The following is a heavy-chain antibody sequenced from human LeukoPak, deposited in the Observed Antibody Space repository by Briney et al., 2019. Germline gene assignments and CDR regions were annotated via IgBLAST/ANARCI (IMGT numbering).Heavy chain of an antibody. CDR3: TALAGGSGSYSNY. CDR1: GFTFSGSA. J-gene: IGHJ4*02. D-gene: IGHD1-26*01. V-gene: IGHV3-73*01. Sequence: PGGSLRLSCAASGFTFSGSAMHWVRQASGKGLEWVGRIRSKANSYATAYAASVEGRFTISRDDSKNTAYLQMNSLKTEDTAVYYCTALAGGSGSYSNYWGQGTLVTVSS. CDR2: IRSKANSYAT.